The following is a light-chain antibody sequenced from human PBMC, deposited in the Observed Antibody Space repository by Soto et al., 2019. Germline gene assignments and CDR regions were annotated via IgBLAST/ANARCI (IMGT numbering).Light chain of an antibody. CDR1: SGDVGGYNF. J-gene: IGLJ1*01. CDR3: GSYSSTTTREV. Sequence: QSVLSQPASVSGCPGQSITISCAGDSGDVGGYNFVSWYQHHPGTAPKLIIYEVTHRPSGVSHRFSGSKSANTASLTISGLQVEDEADYFCGSYSSTTTREVFGTGTKVTVL. V-gene: IGLV2-14*01. CDR2: EVT.